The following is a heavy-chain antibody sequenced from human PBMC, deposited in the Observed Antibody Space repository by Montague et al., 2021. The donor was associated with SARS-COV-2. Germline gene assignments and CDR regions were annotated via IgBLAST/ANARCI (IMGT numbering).Heavy chain of an antibody. J-gene: IGHJ5*02. V-gene: IGHV4-59*01. CDR1: GGFISSYY. D-gene: IGHD3-3*01. CDR2: IYYSGST. Sequence: SETLSLTCTVSGGFISSYYWSWIRQPPGKGLEWIGYIYYSGSTNYNPSXXSRVTISVDTSKNQFPLKLSSVTAADTAVYYCARVSRITIFGVVGWFDPWGQGTLVTVSS. CDR3: ARVSRITIFGVVGWFDP.